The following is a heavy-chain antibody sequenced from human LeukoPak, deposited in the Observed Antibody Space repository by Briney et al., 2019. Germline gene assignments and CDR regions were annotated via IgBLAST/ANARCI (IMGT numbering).Heavy chain of an antibody. CDR2: INHSGST. CDR1: GGSFSGYY. J-gene: IGHJ4*02. Sequence: KPSETLSLTCAVYGGSFSGYYWSWIRQPPGKGLEWIGEINHSGSTNYNPSLKSRVTISVDTSKNQFSLKLSSVTAAYTAVYYCARGLVNRGGADYWGQGTLVTVSS. CDR3: ARGLVNRGGADY. D-gene: IGHD3-10*01. V-gene: IGHV4-34*01.